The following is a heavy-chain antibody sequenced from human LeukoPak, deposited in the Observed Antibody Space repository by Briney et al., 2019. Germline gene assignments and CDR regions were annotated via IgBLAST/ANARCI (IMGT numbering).Heavy chain of an antibody. Sequence: SVKVSCKASGGTFISYAISWVRQAPGQGLEWMGGIIPIFGTANYAQKFQGRVTITADESTSTAYMELSSLRSEDTAVYYCASTYCSGGSCYRFDYWGQGTLVTVSS. V-gene: IGHV1-69*01. J-gene: IGHJ4*02. CDR2: IIPIFGTA. CDR3: ASTYCSGGSCYRFDY. D-gene: IGHD2-15*01. CDR1: GGTFISYA.